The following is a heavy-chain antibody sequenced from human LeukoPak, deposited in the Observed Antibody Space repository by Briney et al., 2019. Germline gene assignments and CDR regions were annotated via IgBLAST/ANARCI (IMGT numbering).Heavy chain of an antibody. V-gene: IGHV3-23*01. CDR3: ARDYPYYYDGMWYCDY. D-gene: IGHD3-22*01. CDR1: GFTFSNYG. CDR2: ITGSGGST. J-gene: IGHJ4*02. Sequence: GGSLRLSCAASGFTFSNYGLSWVRQAPGKGLEWVSGITGSGGSTYYADSVKGRFTISRDNAKNSLYLQMNSLRAEDTAVYYCARDYPYYYDGMWYCDYWGQGTLVSVSS.